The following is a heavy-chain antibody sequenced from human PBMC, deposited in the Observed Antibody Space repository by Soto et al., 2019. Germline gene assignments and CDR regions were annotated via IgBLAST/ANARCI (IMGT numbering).Heavy chain of an antibody. CDR3: ARVRTGYSGYDYCGY. CDR2: IYYSGST. CDR1: GGSISSGGYY. Sequence: SETLSLTCTVSGGSISSGGYYWSWIRQHPGKGLEWIGYIYYSGSTYYNPSLKSRVTISVDTSKNQFSLKLSSVTAADTAVYYCARVRTGYSGYDYCGYWGQGTLVTVSS. J-gene: IGHJ4*02. D-gene: IGHD5-12*01. V-gene: IGHV4-31*03.